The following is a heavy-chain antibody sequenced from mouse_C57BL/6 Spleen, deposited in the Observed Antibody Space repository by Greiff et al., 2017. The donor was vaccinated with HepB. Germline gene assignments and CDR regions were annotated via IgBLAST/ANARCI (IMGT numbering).Heavy chain of an antibody. CDR2: IDPSDSYT. J-gene: IGHJ4*01. Sequence: QVQLQQPGAELVRPGTSVKLSCKASGYTFTSYWMHWVKQRPGQGLEWIGVIDPSDSYTNYNQKFKGKATLTVDTSSSTAYMQLSSLTSEDSAVYYCARFPGIWDAMDYWGQGTSVTVSS. CDR1: GYTFTSYW. D-gene: IGHD4-1*01. V-gene: IGHV1-59*01. CDR3: ARFPGIWDAMDY.